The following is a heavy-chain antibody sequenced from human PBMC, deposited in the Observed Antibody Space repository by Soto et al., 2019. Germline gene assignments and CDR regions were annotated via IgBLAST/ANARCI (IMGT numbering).Heavy chain of an antibody. CDR2: MNPSSGNT. CDR3: ARSYRRGGYSGYHPLDY. J-gene: IGHJ4*02. D-gene: IGHD5-12*01. CDR1: GYTFTSYD. Sequence: QVQLVQSGAEVKKPGASVKVSCKASGYTFTSYDINWVRQATGQGLEWMGWMNPSSGNTGYAQKFQGRVTMTRNTSISTAYMEVSSLRSEDTAVYYCARSYRRGGYSGYHPLDYWGQGTLVTVSS. V-gene: IGHV1-8*01.